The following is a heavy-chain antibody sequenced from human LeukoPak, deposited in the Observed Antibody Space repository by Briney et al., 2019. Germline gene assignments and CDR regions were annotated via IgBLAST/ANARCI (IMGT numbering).Heavy chain of an antibody. CDR3: AKGEREWLLKQYYFDY. D-gene: IGHD3-3*01. CDR2: ISGNGGST. CDR1: GFTFRSYV. Sequence: PGGSLRLSCAASGFTFRSYVMSWVRQAPGKGVEWVSAISGNGGSTYYADSVKGRFTISRDNSKNTLYLQMNSLRAEDTAVYYCAKGEREWLLKQYYFDYWGQGTLVTVSS. J-gene: IGHJ4*02. V-gene: IGHV3-23*01.